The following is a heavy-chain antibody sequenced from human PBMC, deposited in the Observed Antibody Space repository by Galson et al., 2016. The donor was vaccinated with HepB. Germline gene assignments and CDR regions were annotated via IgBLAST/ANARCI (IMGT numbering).Heavy chain of an antibody. CDR2: INGTGTIT. V-gene: IGHV3-23*01. CDR1: GLSFSPYA. D-gene: IGHD3/OR15-3a*01. J-gene: IGHJ6*02. CDR3: ARGGLGNYYAYGMDV. Sequence: SLRLSCAASGLSFSPYAVSWVRQAPGKGLEWVSAINGTGTITKYADSVKGRFTISRDNSKNTMYLQVNSLRAEDTAVYHCARGGLGNYYAYGMDVWGHGTTVTVSS.